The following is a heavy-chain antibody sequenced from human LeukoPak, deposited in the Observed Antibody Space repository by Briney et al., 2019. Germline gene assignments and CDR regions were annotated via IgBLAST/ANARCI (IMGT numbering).Heavy chain of an antibody. D-gene: IGHD3-10*01. J-gene: IGHJ4*02. CDR2: ISGSGGST. CDR3: AKDRELVWFGELLFDY. V-gene: IGHV3-23*01. Sequence: GGSLRLSCAASGFTFSSYAMSWVRQAPGKGLEWVSAISGSGGSTYYADSVKGRFTISRDNSKNTLYLQMNSLRAEDTAVYYCAKDRELVWFGELLFDYWGQGTLVTVSS. CDR1: GFTFSSYA.